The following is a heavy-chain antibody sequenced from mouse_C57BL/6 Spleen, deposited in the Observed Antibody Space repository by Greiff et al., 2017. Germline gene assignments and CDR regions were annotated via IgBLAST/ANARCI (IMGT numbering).Heavy chain of an antibody. Sequence: SQSLSLTCSVTGYSITSGYYWNWIRQFPGNKLEWMGYISYDGSNNYNPSLKNRISITRDTSKNQFFLKLNSVTTEDTATYYCARNWENWYFDVWGTGTTVTVSS. CDR2: ISYDGSN. CDR1: GYSITSGYY. D-gene: IGHD4-1*01. V-gene: IGHV3-6*01. J-gene: IGHJ1*03. CDR3: ARNWENWYFDV.